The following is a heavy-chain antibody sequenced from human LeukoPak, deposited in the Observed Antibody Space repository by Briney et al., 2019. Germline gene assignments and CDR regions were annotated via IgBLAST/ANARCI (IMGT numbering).Heavy chain of an antibody. CDR3: ARVTYNWNDLGNDAFDI. J-gene: IGHJ3*02. V-gene: IGHV3-21*01. Sequence: GGSLRLSCAASGFTFSSYSMNWVRQAPGKGLEWVSSISSSSSYIYYADSVKGRFTISRDNAKNSLYLQMNSLRAEDTAVYYCARVTYNWNDLGNDAFDIWGQGTMVTVSS. CDR2: ISSSSSYI. D-gene: IGHD1-1*01. CDR1: GFTFSSYS.